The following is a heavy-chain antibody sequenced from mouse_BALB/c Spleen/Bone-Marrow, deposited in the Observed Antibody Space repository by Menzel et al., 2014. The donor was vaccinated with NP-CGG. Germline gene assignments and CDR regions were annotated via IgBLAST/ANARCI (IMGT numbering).Heavy chain of an antibody. CDR3: SREDYGDWFPY. D-gene: IGHD1-2*01. V-gene: IGHV1S45*01. Sequence: VQLQQSGAELARPGASVKISCKAFGYTFTNHHINWVKQRPGQGLDWIGYINPYNDYTSYNQKFKGKDTLTVDKSSSTAYMDLSRLTSEDSAVYFCSREDYGDWFPYWGQGTLVTVSA. J-gene: IGHJ3*01. CDR2: INPYNDYT. CDR1: GYTFTNHH.